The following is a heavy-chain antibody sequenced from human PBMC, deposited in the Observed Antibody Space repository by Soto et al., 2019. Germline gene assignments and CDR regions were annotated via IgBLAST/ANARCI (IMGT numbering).Heavy chain of an antibody. CDR3: ARDRGEYTSSWFWYFSH. CDR1: GASISSFN. CDR2: LNIAGTI. D-gene: IGHD6-13*01. Sequence: SATLSLTCSVSGASISSFNWNGVRQPAGKGPEWVGRLNIAGTINYNPSRKTRITMSMDTSKNHNSLPLRSVTAADTAIYYCARDRGEYTSSWFWYFSHWGHGTLVTVSS. V-gene: IGHV4-4*07. J-gene: IGHJ2*01.